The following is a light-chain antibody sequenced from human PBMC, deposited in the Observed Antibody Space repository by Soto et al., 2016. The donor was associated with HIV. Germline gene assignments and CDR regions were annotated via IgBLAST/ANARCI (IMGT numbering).Light chain of an antibody. J-gene: IGKJ4*01. CDR3: MQSLQTPIT. Sequence: DIVMTQSPLSLSVTPGEPASISCRSSQNLQESNGYNYLDWYLQKPGQSPQLLIYMGSVRASGVPDRFSAYGSVTDFTLKISRVEAEDAGVYFCMQSLQTPITFGGGTKVEIK. V-gene: IGKV2-28*01. CDR1: QNLQESNGYNY. CDR2: MGS.